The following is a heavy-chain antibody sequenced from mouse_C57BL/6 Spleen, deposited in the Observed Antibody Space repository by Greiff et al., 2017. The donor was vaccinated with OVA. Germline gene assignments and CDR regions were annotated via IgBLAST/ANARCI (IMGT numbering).Heavy chain of an antibody. CDR2: ISSGGDYI. J-gene: IGHJ2*01. V-gene: IGHV5-9-1*02. CDR3: TRQDYSNYENFDY. D-gene: IGHD2-5*01. CDR1: GFTFSSYA. Sequence: DVMLVESGEGLVKPGGSLKLSCAASGFTFSSYAMSWVRQTPEKRLEWVAYISSGGDYIYYADTVKGRFTISRDNARNTLYLQMSSLKSEDTAMYYCTRQDYSNYENFDYWGQGTTLTVSS.